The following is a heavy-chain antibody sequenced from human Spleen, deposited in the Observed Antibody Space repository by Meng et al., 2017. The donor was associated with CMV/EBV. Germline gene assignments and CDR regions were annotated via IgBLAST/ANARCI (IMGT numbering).Heavy chain of an antibody. CDR3: ARDNLMITFGGVDKTHWFDP. V-gene: IGHV4-59*13. CDR1: GGPISSYS. J-gene: IGHJ5*02. Sequence: ESLKISCGVSGGPISSYSWTWIRQPPGKALEWVGSISYSGFTNYNPSLKSRVTISVDTSKSQFSLNLRSVTAADTAVYYCARDNLMITFGGVDKTHWFDPWGQGTLVTVSS. CDR2: ISYSGFT. D-gene: IGHD3-16*01.